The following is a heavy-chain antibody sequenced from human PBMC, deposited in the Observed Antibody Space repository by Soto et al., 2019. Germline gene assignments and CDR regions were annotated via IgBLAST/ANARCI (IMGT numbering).Heavy chain of an antibody. Sequence: PXGSLILSCSAAGFTFSSYAMSWVRQAPGKGLEWVSAISGSGGSTYYADSVKGRFTISRDNSKNTLYLQMNSLRAEDTAVYYCAKGGIAVAGRYYFDYWGQGPLVTVSS. J-gene: IGHJ4*02. CDR2: ISGSGGST. CDR3: AKGGIAVAGRYYFDY. CDR1: GFTFSSYA. V-gene: IGHV3-23*01. D-gene: IGHD6-19*01.